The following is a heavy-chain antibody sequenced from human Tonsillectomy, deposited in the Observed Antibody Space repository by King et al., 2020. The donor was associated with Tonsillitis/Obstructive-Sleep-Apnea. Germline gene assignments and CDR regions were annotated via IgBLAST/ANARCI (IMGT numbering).Heavy chain of an antibody. V-gene: IGHV7-4-1*02. D-gene: IGHD3-3*01. CDR2: INTHTGNP. CDR1: EFTFTSYA. CDR3: AREGRSQTYYDFWSGSPDAFDI. Sequence: VQLVQSGSELKKPGASVKVSCKASEFTFTSYAMNWVRQAPGQGLEWMGWINTHTGNPTYAQGFTGRFVFSLDISVSTAYLQINSLKAGDTAVYYCAREGRSQTYYDFWSGSPDAFDIWGQGTMVTVSS. J-gene: IGHJ3*02.